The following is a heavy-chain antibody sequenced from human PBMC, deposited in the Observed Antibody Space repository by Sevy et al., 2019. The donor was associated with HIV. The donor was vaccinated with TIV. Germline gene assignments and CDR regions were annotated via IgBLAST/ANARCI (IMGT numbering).Heavy chain of an antibody. D-gene: IGHD3-3*01. J-gene: IGHJ6*02. Sequence: GGSLRLSCAASGFTFSSYGMHWVRQAPGKGLEWVAVIWYDGSNKYYADSVKGRFTISRDNSKNTLYLQMNSLRAEDTAVYYCARAGETIFGVVTMPYYYYGMDVWCQGTTVTVSS. V-gene: IGHV3-33*01. CDR1: GFTFSSYG. CDR3: ARAGETIFGVVTMPYYYYGMDV. CDR2: IWYDGSNK.